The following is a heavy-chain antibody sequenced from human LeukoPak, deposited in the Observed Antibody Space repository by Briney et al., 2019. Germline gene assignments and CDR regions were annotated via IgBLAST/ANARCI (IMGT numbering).Heavy chain of an antibody. CDR3: ARDLATVVTDY. D-gene: IGHD4-23*01. CDR2: IYTSGTT. V-gene: IGHV4-61*02. Sequence: SETLSLTCTVSGASVNSGNYYWTWIRQPAGKRLEWIGRIYTSGTTNYNPSLKSRVTISVDTSKNQFSLKLSSVTAADTAVYYCARDLATVVTDYWGQGTLVTVSS. J-gene: IGHJ4*02. CDR1: GASVNSGNYY.